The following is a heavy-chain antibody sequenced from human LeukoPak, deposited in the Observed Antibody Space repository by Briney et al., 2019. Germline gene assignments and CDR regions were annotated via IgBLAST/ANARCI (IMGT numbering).Heavy chain of an antibody. V-gene: IGHV6-1*01. J-gene: IGHJ1*01. D-gene: IGHD4-17*01. CDR1: GDSVPSNSAA. CDR3: ARGGYGDYVSLFQH. CDR2: TYYRSKWYN. Sequence: SQTLSLTCAISGDSVPSNSAAWNWIRQSPSRGLEWLGRTYYRSKWYNDYAVSVKSRIIINPETSKNQFSLQLDSVTPEDTAVYYCARGGYGDYVSLFQHWGQGTLVTVPS.